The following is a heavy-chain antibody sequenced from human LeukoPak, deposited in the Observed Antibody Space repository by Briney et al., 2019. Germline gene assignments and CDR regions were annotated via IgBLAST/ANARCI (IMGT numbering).Heavy chain of an antibody. CDR3: ARHPHYSDSSGYYSFLHY. D-gene: IGHD3-22*01. Sequence: PGGSLRLSCAASGFTFSSYSMNWVRQAPGKGLEWVSSISSSSSYIYYADSVKGRFTISRDNAKNSLYLQMNSLRAEDTAVYYCARHPHYSDSSGYYSFLHYWGQGTLVTVSS. J-gene: IGHJ4*02. V-gene: IGHV3-21*01. CDR2: ISSSSSYI. CDR1: GFTFSSYS.